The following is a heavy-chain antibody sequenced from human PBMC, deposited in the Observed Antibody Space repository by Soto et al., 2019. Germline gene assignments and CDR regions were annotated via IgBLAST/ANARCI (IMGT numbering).Heavy chain of an antibody. CDR1: VFTFSSYA. CDR2: ISGSGGST. Sequence: ESGGGLVQPGGSLRLSCAASVFTFSSYAMSWVRQAPGKGLEWVSAISGSGGSTYYADSVKGRFTISRDNSKNTLYLQMNSLRAEDTAVYYCAKGRVSLSAFDIWGQGTMVTVSS. CDR3: AKGRVSLSAFDI. J-gene: IGHJ3*02. V-gene: IGHV3-23*01.